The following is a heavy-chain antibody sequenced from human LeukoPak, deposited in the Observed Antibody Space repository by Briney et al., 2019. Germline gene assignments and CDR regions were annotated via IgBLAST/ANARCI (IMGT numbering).Heavy chain of an antibody. CDR3: ARAATYYYDSSGYSAFDS. J-gene: IGHJ3*02. V-gene: IGHV3-48*02. D-gene: IGHD3-22*01. Sequence: GGSLRLSCAASGFTFSSYGMHWVRQAPGKGLEWVSYISSTSSTIYYADSVKGRFTISRDNAKNSLYLQMNSLRDEDTAVYYCARAATYYYDSSGYSAFDSWGQGTMVTVSA. CDR2: ISSTSSTI. CDR1: GFTFSSYG.